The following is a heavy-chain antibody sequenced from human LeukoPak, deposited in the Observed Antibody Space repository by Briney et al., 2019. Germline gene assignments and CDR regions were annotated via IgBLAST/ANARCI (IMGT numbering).Heavy chain of an antibody. CDR1: GFTFSSYG. Sequence: GGSLRLSCAASGFTFSSYGMSWVRQAPGKGLEWVSGISGSGGSTYYADSVKGRFTISRDNSKNTLYLQMNSLRAEDTAVYYCAKDLSYYGSGSYYVYWGQGTLVTVSS. CDR3: AKDLSYYGSGSYYVY. D-gene: IGHD3-10*01. CDR2: ISGSGGST. J-gene: IGHJ4*02. V-gene: IGHV3-23*01.